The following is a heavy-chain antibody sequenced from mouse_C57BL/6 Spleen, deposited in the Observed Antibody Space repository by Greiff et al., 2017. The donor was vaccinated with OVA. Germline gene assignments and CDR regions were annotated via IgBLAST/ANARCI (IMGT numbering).Heavy chain of an antibody. CDR3: ARDLDYDGGYYFDD. CDR2: ISDGGSYT. V-gene: IGHV5-4*01. Sequence: EVQLVESGGGLVKPGGSLKLSCAASGFTFSSYAMSWVRQTPEKRLEWVATISDGGSYTYYPDNVKGRFTISRDNAKNNLYLQMSHLKSEDTAMYYCARDLDYDGGYYFDDWGKGTTLTVSS. D-gene: IGHD2-4*01. J-gene: IGHJ2*01. CDR1: GFTFSSYA.